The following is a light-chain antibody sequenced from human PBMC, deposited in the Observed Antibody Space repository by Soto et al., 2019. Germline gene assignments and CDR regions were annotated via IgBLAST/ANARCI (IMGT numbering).Light chain of an antibody. J-gene: IGLJ2*01. CDR3: SSYADTNNLV. V-gene: IGLV2-8*01. CDR1: SSDVGGHNY. Sequence: QSVLTQPPSASGSPGQSVTISCTGTSSDVGGHNYVSWYQQHPGKAPKLIIYEVTKRPSGVPDRFSGSKSGYTASLTVSGLQAEDEADYYCSSYADTNNLVFGGGTQLTVL. CDR2: EVT.